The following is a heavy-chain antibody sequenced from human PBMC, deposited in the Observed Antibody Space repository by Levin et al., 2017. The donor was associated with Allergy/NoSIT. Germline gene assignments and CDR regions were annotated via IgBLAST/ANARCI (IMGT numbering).Heavy chain of an antibody. D-gene: IGHD6-13*01. CDR1: GITFSNAW. CDR2: IKSKTDGGTV. V-gene: IGHV3-15*01. CDR3: TTYSSSWYYFDY. J-gene: IGHJ4*02. Sequence: GGSLRLSCVASGITFSNAWLSWSRQAPGKGLEWVGRIKSKTDGGTVEYAAPVKGRLTIPREDPKNTLYLQMNSLQTGDTAVYFCTTYSSSWYYFDYWGQGTLVTVSS.